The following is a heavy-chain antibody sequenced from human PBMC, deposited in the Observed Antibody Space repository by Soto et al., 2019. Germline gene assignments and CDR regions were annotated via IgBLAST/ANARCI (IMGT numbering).Heavy chain of an antibody. J-gene: IGHJ6*02. D-gene: IGHD3-3*01. CDR2: ISYDGTNR. CDR3: AKDQSGYDHYAMDV. CDR1: GFTFSSYG. Sequence: QVQLVESGGGVVQPGRSLRLSCAASGFTFSSYGMHWVRQAPGKGLEWVAVISYDGTNRNHADSVKGRFTISRDNSKNTLHLQMNSLISEDTAVYYCAKDQSGYDHYAMDVWGQGTEVTVSS. V-gene: IGHV3-30*18.